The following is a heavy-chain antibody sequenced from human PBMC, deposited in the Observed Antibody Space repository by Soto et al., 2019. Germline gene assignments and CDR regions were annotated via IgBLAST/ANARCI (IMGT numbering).Heavy chain of an antibody. CDR2: IIPIFGTA. V-gene: IGHV1-69*13. CDR3: ARDSGRLIDSSGHFDY. Sequence: GASVKVSCKASGGTFSSYAISWVRQAPGQGLEWMGGIIPIFGTANYAQKFQGRVTITADESTSTAYMELSGLRSEDTAVYYCARDSGRLIDSSGHFDYWGQGTLVTVSS. CDR1: GGTFSSYA. J-gene: IGHJ4*02. D-gene: IGHD3-22*01.